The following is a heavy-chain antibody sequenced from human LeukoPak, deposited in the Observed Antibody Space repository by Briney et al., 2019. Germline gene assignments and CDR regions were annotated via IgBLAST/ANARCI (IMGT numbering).Heavy chain of an antibody. D-gene: IGHD4-17*01. J-gene: IGHJ4*02. CDR1: GFTVSSNY. Sequence: GGSLRLSCAASGFTVSSNYVSWVRQAPGKGLEWVSVIYSGGSTYYADSVKGRFTISRDNSKNTLYLQMNSLRAEDTAVYYCARASHYGDYGYWGQGTLVIVSS. CDR2: IYSGGST. V-gene: IGHV3-66*01. CDR3: ARASHYGDYGY.